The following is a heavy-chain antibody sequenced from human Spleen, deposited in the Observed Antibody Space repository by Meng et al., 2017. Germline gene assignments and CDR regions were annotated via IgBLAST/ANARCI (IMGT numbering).Heavy chain of an antibody. Sequence: PSGPPSRPAFGSGRAISAYYWSWIRQPPGKGLEWIGKFNHSGSTNYNPSLESRATISADTSQNNLSLKLSSVTAADSAVYYCARDPTTMAHEFDYRGQGTLVTVSS. CDR2: FNHSGST. J-gene: IGHJ4*02. V-gene: IGHV4-34*01. CDR3: ARDPTTMAHEFDY. CDR1: GRAISAYY. D-gene: IGHD4-11*01.